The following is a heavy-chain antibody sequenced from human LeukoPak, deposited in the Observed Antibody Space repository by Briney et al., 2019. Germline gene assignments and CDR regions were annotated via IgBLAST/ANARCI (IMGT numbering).Heavy chain of an antibody. J-gene: IGHJ6*03. CDR1: GFTFSSYT. CDR2: ISGGGVST. V-gene: IGHV3-23*01. CDR3: AKVAEQWLDKSYYYYYYMDV. Sequence: TGGSLRLSCAASGFTFSSYTMNWVRQAPGKGLEWVSAISGGGVSTYYADSVKGRFTISRDNSKNTLHLQMNSLRAEDTAVYYCAKVAEQWLDKSYYYYYYMDVWGKGTTVTVSS. D-gene: IGHD6-19*01.